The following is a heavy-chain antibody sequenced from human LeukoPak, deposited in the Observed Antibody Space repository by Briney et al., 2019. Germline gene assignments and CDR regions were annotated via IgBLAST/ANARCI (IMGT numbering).Heavy chain of an antibody. CDR2: TYYRSTLYN. CDR3: ARRLTQYDCFDP. J-gene: IGHJ5*02. CDR1: GDIFSSNSVT. D-gene: IGHD2-2*01. V-gene: IGHV6-1*01. Sequence: KLSQTLSLTCALSGDIFSSNSVTWHSIRQSPSRVLEWLGRTYYRSTLYNDYAVSVRDRITVNPDTSKNQFSLHLNSVTPEDTAVYYCARRLTQYDCFDPWGQGILVTVSS.